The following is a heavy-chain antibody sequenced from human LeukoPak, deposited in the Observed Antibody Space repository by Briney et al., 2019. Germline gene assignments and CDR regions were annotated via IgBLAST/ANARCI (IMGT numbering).Heavy chain of an antibody. CDR3: ARDQGYCSSTSCHISWYDP. V-gene: IGHV4-59*01. CDR1: GGSISSYY. J-gene: IGHJ5*02. D-gene: IGHD2-2*01. CDR2: IYYSGST. Sequence: TSETLSLTCTVSGGSISSYYWSWIRQPPGKGLEWIGYIYYSGSTNYNPSLKSRVTISVDTSKNQFSLKLSSVTAADTAVYYCARDQGYCSSTSCHISWYDPWGQGTLVTVSS.